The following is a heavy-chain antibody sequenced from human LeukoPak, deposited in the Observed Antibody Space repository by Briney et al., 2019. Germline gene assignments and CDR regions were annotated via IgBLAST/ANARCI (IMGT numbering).Heavy chain of an antibody. CDR3: AREGSGWYHYYGMDV. CDR1: GFTFSSYW. V-gene: IGHV3-48*01. Sequence: GGSLRLSCAASGFTFSSYWMSWVRQAPGKGLEWVSYISSSSSTIYYADSVKGRFTISRDNAKNSLYLQMNSLRAEDTAVYYCAREGSGWYHYYGMDVWGQGTTVTVSS. D-gene: IGHD6-19*01. J-gene: IGHJ6*02. CDR2: ISSSSSTI.